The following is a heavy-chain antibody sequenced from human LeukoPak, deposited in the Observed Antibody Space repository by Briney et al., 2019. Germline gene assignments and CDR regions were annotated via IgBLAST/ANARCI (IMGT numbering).Heavy chain of an antibody. CDR3: AKDCSAHGGYADY. CDR2: ISYGGSNK. D-gene: IGHD5-12*01. J-gene: IGHJ4*02. V-gene: IGHV3-30*18. CDR1: GFTFSSYG. Sequence: AGGSLRLSCAASGFTFSSYGMHWVRQAPGKGLEWVAVISYGGSNKYSADSVKGRFTNYRDNSKSTLSVQMNSLRADDTAVYYCAKDCSAHGGYADYWGQGTLVTVSP.